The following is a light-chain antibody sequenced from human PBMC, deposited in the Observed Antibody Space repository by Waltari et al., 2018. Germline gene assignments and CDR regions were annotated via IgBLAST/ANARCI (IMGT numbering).Light chain of an antibody. CDR2: AAS. CDR3: QQYYTYPFT. V-gene: IGKV1-8*01. Sequence: AIRMTQSPPSFSASTGDRVTITCRANQGISSYLAWFQQKPGKAPKLLIYAASTLQTGVPSRFSGSGSGTEFTLTISSLQSEDLATYYCQQYYTYPFTFGPGTKVEVK. J-gene: IGKJ3*01. CDR1: QGISSY.